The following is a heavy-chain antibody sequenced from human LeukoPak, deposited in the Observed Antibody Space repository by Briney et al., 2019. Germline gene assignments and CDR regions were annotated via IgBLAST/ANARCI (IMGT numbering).Heavy chain of an antibody. V-gene: IGHV4-59*01. CDR1: GGSISSYY. D-gene: IGHD3-9*01. CDR2: IYYSGST. J-gene: IGHJ5*02. Sequence: PSETLSLTCTVSGGSISSYYWSWIRQPPGKGLEWIGYIYYSGSTNYNPSLKSRVTISVDTSKNQFSLKLSSVTAADTAVYYCAREYYDIGGFDPWGQGTLVTVSS. CDR3: AREYYDIGGFDP.